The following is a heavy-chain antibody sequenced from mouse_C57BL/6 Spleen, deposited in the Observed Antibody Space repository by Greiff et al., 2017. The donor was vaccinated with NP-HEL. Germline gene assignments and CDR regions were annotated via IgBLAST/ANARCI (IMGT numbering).Heavy chain of an antibody. D-gene: IGHD2-5*01. CDR3: ARRYSNYGGYAMDY. V-gene: IGHV5-17*01. CDR1: GFTFSDYG. CDR2: ISSGSSTI. Sequence: EVHLVESGGGLVKPGGSLKLSCAASGFTFSDYGMHWVRQAPEKGLEWVAYISSGSSTIYYADTVKGRFTISRDNAKNTLFLQMTSLRSEDTAMYYCARRYSNYGGYAMDYWGQGTSVTVSS. J-gene: IGHJ4*01.